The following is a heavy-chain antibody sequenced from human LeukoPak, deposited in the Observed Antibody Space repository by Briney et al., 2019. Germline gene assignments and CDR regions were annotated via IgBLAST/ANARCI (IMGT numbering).Heavy chain of an antibody. J-gene: IGHJ4*02. D-gene: IGHD3-9*01. Sequence: QSGGSLRLSCAASGFTFSSYAMSWVRQAPGKGLEWVSAISGSGGSTYYADSVKGRFTIFRDNSKNMVHLQMNSLRAEDTAVYYCARSVIQLRYFDYWGPGTLVTVSS. V-gene: IGHV3-23*01. CDR1: GFTFSSYA. CDR2: ISGSGGST. CDR3: ARSVIQLRYFDY.